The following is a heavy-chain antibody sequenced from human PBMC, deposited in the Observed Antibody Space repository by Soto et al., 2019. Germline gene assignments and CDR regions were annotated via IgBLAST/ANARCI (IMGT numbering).Heavy chain of an antibody. CDR3: ARDRVGSCSSTSCYLAY. CDR2: IWYDGSNK. J-gene: IGHJ4*02. Sequence: PGGSLRLSCAASGFTFSSYGMHWVRQAPGKGLEWVAVIWYDGSNKYYADSVKGRFTISRDNSKNTLYLQMNSLRAEDTAVYYCARDRVGSCSSTSCYLAYWGQGTLVTVSS. CDR1: GFTFSSYG. V-gene: IGHV3-33*01. D-gene: IGHD2-2*01.